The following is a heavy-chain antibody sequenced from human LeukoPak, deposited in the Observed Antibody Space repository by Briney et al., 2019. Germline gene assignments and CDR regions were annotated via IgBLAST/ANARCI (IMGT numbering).Heavy chain of an antibody. J-gene: IGHJ4*02. D-gene: IGHD6-6*01. Sequence: GGSLRLSCSASGFPFSSYAMHWVRQAPGKGLEWDSAISGRGDRTYYADSVKGRFTISRDNSKNTLYLQMNSLRAEHTAVYYCAKEQSSSGFFDYWGQGTLVTVSS. CDR1: GFPFSSYA. CDR3: AKEQSSSGFFDY. V-gene: IGHV3-23*01. CDR2: ISGRGDRT.